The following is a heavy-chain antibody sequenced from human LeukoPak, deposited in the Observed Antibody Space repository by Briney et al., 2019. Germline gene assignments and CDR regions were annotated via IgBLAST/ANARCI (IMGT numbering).Heavy chain of an antibody. CDR1: GFTFSDYG. J-gene: IGHJ4*02. CDR2: ISDNSGAI. D-gene: IGHD3-3*01. V-gene: IGHV3-21*01. CDR3: ARTIYYDLPTPDY. Sequence: GGSLRLSCAASGFTFSDYGMIWVRQAPGKGLAWVSSISDNSGAIHYAESVKGRFTISRDNAKNSLYLQMNGLRAEDTAIYYCARTIYYDLPTPDYWGQGTLVTVSS.